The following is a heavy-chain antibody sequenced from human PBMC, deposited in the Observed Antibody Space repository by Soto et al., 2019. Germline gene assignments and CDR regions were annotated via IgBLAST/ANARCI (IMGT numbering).Heavy chain of an antibody. CDR3: ARKGGVPTDFFYMDV. V-gene: IGHV3-7*01. CDR2: IKQDGSEK. Sequence: GGSLRLSCAASEFTFSNYWMTWVRQAPGKGLKWVASIKQDGSEKYYVDSVQGRFTVSRDNAKNSLYLQMNSLRAEDTAVYYCARKGGVPTDFFYMDVWGKGTTVTVSS. D-gene: IGHD3-10*01. CDR1: EFTFSNYW. J-gene: IGHJ6*03.